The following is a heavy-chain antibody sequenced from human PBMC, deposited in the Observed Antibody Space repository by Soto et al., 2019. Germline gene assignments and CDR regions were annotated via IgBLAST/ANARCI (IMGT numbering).Heavy chain of an antibody. Sequence: QLQLQESGPGLVKPSETLSLTCTVSGDSISTSSYYWVWIRQPPGKGLEWIGTVNYGGTTYYNPSPRSRVTMSVDTSKNQFSLKLSSVTAADTAVYYCEASHSSGWFRGNYWGQGTLVTVSS. CDR2: VNYGGTT. V-gene: IGHV4-39*01. CDR1: GDSISTSSYY. D-gene: IGHD6-19*01. J-gene: IGHJ4*02. CDR3: EASHSSGWFRGNY.